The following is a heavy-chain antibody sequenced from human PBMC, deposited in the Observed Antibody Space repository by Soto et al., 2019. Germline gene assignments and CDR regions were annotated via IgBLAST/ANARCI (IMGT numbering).Heavy chain of an antibody. CDR3: ARDRDDFWSGDYYGTDV. CDR2: FYYSGST. Sequence: TLSLTCTVSVGSISSGDYYWSWMRQPPGKGLEGVGYFYYSGSTYYNTSLKSRVTISVDTSKNQSSLKLSSVTAADTAGYYCARDRDDFWSGDYYGTDVWGQGTTVTVS. J-gene: IGHJ6*02. CDR1: VGSISSGDYY. V-gene: IGHV4-30-4*01. D-gene: IGHD3-3*01.